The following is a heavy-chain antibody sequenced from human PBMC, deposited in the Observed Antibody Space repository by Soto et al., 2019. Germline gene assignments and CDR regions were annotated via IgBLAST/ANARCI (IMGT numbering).Heavy chain of an antibody. J-gene: IGHJ4*02. Sequence: EVQLLESGGGLVQPGGSLRLSCAASGFTFSNYAMGWVRQAPGKGLEWVSTIDSNADGTDYADSVKGRFTISRDNSKNTLYLQRNSLRAQDTAVYYCAPAISRERPIDYWGPGTLVTVSS. CDR3: APAISRERPIDY. CDR2: IDSNADGT. D-gene: IGHD1-26*01. CDR1: GFTFSNYA. V-gene: IGHV3-23*01.